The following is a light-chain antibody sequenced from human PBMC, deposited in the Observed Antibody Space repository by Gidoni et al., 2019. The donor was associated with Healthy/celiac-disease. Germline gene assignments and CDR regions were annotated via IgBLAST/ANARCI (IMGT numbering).Light chain of an antibody. CDR3: CSYTGSLI. CDR2: EVS. J-gene: IGLJ2*01. V-gene: IGLV2-23*02. Sequence: QSALTQPASVSGSPGQSITISCTGTSSDVGGYDLVSWYQQHPGRAPKLMIYEVSKRPSGVSNRFSGSRSGNTASLTISGLQADDEADYYCCSYTGSLIFGGGTKLTVL. CDR1: SSDVGGYDL.